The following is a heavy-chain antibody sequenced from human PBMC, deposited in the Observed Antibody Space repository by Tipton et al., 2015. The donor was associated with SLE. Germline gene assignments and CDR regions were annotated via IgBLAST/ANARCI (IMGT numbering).Heavy chain of an antibody. CDR1: GGSISSYY. D-gene: IGHD1-1*01. Sequence: GLVKPSETLSLTCTVSGGSISSYYWSWIRQPPGKGLEWIGYIYYSGSTNYNPSLKSRVTISVDTSKNQFSLKLSSVTAADTAVYYCAREDGTGTGYWGQGTLVTVSS. V-gene: IGHV4-59*12. CDR2: IYYSGST. J-gene: IGHJ4*02. CDR3: AREDGTGTGY.